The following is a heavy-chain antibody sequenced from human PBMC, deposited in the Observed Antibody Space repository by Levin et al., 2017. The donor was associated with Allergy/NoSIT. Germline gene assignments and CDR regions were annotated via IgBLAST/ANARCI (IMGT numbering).Heavy chain of an antibody. CDR1: GGSISTYY. Sequence: GSLRLSCAVSGGSISTYYWSWIRQPPGKGLEWIGYIYYSGSTNYNPSLKSRVTISLDTPKKQFSLKLTSVTAADTAVYYCARHHCSGYTCSDAFDIWGQGTMVTVSS. CDR3: ARHHCSGYTCSDAFDI. CDR2: IYYSGST. V-gene: IGHV4-59*01. J-gene: IGHJ3*02. D-gene: IGHD2-15*01.